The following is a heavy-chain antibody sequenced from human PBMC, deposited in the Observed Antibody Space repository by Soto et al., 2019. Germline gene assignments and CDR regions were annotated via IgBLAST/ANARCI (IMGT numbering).Heavy chain of an antibody. J-gene: IGHJ6*02. D-gene: IGHD3-10*01. Sequence: SETLSLTCTVSGGSISSYYWSWIRQPPGKGLEWIGYIYYSGSTNYNPSLKSRVTISVDTSKNQFSLKLSSVTAADTAVYYCARDLLWFGELGPDYYYGMDVWGQGTTVTVSS. V-gene: IGHV4-59*01. CDR1: GGSISSYY. CDR2: IYYSGST. CDR3: ARDLLWFGELGPDYYYGMDV.